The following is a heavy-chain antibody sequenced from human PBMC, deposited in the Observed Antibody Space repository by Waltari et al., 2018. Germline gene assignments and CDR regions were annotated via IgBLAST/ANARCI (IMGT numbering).Heavy chain of an antibody. CDR2: INPSGGST. V-gene: IGHV1-46*01. D-gene: IGHD1-1*01. Sequence: QVQLVQSGAEVKKPGASVKVSCKASGSTFPSYYMHWVRQAPGQGLEWMGIINPSGGSTSYAQKFQGRVTMTRDTSTSTVYMELSSLRSEDTAVYYCARYRTTGTTRGRFDPWGQGTLVTVSS. CDR3: ARYRTTGTTRGRFDP. J-gene: IGHJ5*02. CDR1: GSTFPSYY.